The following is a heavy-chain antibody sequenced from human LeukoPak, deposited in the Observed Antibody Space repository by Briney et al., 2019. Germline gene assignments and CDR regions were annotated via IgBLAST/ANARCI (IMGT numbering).Heavy chain of an antibody. CDR3: ARGAPTVTPTPFDY. Sequence: GGSLRLSCAASGFTFSTYEMNWVRQAPGKGLEWVSYISSSGSTIFYADSVKGRFTISRDNAKNSLYLQMNSLRAEDTAVYYCARGAPTVTPTPFDYWGQGTLVTVSS. V-gene: IGHV3-48*03. D-gene: IGHD4-17*01. J-gene: IGHJ4*02. CDR1: GFTFSTYE. CDR2: ISSSGSTI.